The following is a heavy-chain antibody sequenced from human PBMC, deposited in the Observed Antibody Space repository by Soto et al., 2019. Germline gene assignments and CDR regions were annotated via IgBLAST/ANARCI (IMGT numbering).Heavy chain of an antibody. J-gene: IGHJ4*02. CDR1: GVSISSGPYY. Sequence: QVQLQASGPGLATPSQTLSLTCTVSGVSISSGPYYWSWIRQFPGKGLEWIGHIYYSGRTKYNPSLQSRVSMAVDTSKIQFSLRLNTVTAADTAIYYCARIYDYGDTSYFDSWGQGTLVAVSS. D-gene: IGHD4-17*01. CDR2: IYYSGRT. V-gene: IGHV4-31*03. CDR3: ARIYDYGDTSYFDS.